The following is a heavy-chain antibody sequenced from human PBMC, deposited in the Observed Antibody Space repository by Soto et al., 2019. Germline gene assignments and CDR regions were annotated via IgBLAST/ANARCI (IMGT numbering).Heavy chain of an antibody. J-gene: IGHJ4*02. D-gene: IGHD6-19*01. V-gene: IGHV3-74*01. Sequence: GALRLSCAASGFTFSSYWMHWVRQAPGKGLVWVSRINSDGSSTSYADSVKGRFTIARDNSKNTLYLQMNSLRAEDTAVYYCAKDGPAQWQVYGSRGQGTLVTVSS. CDR2: INSDGSST. CDR3: AKDGPAQWQVYGS. CDR1: GFTFSSYW.